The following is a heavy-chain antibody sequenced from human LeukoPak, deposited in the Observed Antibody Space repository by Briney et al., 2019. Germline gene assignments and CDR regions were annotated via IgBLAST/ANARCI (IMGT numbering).Heavy chain of an antibody. CDR1: GFTFSSYG. CDR3: AKSGTTVTTPDY. V-gene: IGHV3-33*06. CDR2: IWYDGSNK. J-gene: IGHJ4*02. D-gene: IGHD4-17*01. Sequence: GGSLRLSCAASGFTFSSYGMHWVRQALGKGPEWVAVIWYDGSNKYYADSVKGRFTIPRDNSKNTLYLQMNSLRAEDTAVYYCAKSGTTVTTPDYWGQGTLVTVSS.